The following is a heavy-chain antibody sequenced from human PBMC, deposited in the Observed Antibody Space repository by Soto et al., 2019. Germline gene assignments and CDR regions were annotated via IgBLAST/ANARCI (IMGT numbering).Heavy chain of an antibody. CDR3: ARAKGGQYYFDY. CDR2: INHSGST. V-gene: IGHV4-34*01. CDR1: GGSFSGYY. Sequence: QVHLQQWGAGLFKPSETLSLPCAVYGGSFSGYYWSWIRQPPGRGLEWIGEINHSGSTNYNPSLRSRVILSVDTSKTQFSLKLSSVTAADTAVYYCARAKGGQYYFDYCGQGTLVTVSS. D-gene: IGHD3-16*01. J-gene: IGHJ4*02.